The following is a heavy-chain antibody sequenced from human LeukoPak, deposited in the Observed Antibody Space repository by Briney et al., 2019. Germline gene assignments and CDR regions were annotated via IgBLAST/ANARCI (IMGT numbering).Heavy chain of an antibody. CDR1: GGTFSSYA. CDR2: IIPIFGTS. D-gene: IGHD2-2*01. Sequence: GASVKVSCKASGGTFSSYAINWVRQAPGQGLEWMGGIIPIFGTSNYAQKFQGRVTITADESTSTAYMELSSLRFEDTAVYYCAEAPAPLSNWFDPWGQGTLVTASS. CDR3: AEAPAPLSNWFDP. J-gene: IGHJ5*02. V-gene: IGHV1-69*13.